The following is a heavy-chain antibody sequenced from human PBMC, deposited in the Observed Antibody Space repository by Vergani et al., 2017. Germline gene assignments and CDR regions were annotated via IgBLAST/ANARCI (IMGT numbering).Heavy chain of an antibody. CDR2: IYSGGST. D-gene: IGHD3-10*01. J-gene: IGHJ4*02. CDR1: GFTVSSNY. V-gene: IGHV3-53*02. Sequence: EVQLVETGGGLIQPGGSLRLSCAASGFTVSSNYMSWVRQAPGKGLEWVSVIYSGGSTYYADSVKGRFTISRDNSKNTLYLQMNSLRAEDTAVYYCATWYYYGSGSYYYWGQGTLVTVSS. CDR3: ATWYYYGSGSYYY.